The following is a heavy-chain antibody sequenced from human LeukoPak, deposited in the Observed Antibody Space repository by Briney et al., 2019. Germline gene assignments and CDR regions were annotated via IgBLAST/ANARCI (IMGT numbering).Heavy chain of an antibody. CDR1: GFTFSNYW. CDR2: IKQDGSEK. D-gene: IGHD3-3*01. J-gene: IGHJ4*02. CDR3: ASYDFWSGYYTDY. V-gene: IGHV3-7*01. Sequence: GGSLRLSCAASGFTFSNYWVTWVRQAPGKGLEWVANIKQDGSEKYYVDSVKGRFTISRDNAKNSVHLEMNSLRAEDTAVYYCASYDFWSGYYTDYWGQGTLVTVSS.